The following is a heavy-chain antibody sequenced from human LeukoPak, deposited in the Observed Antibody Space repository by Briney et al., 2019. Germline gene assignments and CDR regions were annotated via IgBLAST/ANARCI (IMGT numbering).Heavy chain of an antibody. J-gene: IGHJ4*02. D-gene: IGHD4-23*01. V-gene: IGHV4-30-4*01. CDR1: GGSISSGDYY. CDR2: IYYSGST. Sequence: SETLSLTCTVSGGSISSGDYYWSWIRQPPGKGLEWIGHIYYSGSTYYNPSLKSRVTISVDTSKNQFSLKLSSVTAADTAVYYCARHDYGGNAFDYWGQGTLVTVSS. CDR3: ARHDYGGNAFDY.